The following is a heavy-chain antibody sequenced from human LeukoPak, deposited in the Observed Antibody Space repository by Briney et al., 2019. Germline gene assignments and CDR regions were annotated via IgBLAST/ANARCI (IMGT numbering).Heavy chain of an antibody. J-gene: IGHJ4*02. D-gene: IGHD7-27*01. CDR2: ISDSGGKT. CDR3: AKPPTGAADVRDF. V-gene: IGHV3-23*01. CDR1: GFTFSSYA. Sequence: GGSLRLPCAASGFTFSSYAMSWVRQAPGKGLEWVSAISDSGGKTYYADSVKGRFTISRDNSKNTLYLQMNSLRAEDTAVYYCAKPPTGAADVRDFWGQGTLVTVSS.